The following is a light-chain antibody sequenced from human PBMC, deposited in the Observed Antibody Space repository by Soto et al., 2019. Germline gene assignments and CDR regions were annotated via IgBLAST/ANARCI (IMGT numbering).Light chain of an antibody. Sequence: DIQMTQSPSTLSASVGDRVTITCRASQSISSWLAWYQQKPGKAPKLLIYKASSLESGVPSRFSGSGSGTEFTLTINSLQADDFATYYCQQYYSYSITFGQGTRLEIK. CDR1: QSISSW. CDR2: KAS. CDR3: QQYYSYSIT. V-gene: IGKV1-5*03. J-gene: IGKJ5*01.